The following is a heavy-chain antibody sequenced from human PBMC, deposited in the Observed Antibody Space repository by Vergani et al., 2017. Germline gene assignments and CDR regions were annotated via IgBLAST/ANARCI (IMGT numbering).Heavy chain of an antibody. J-gene: IGHJ5*02. CDR3: AKVLAPNQGWFDP. CDR2: ISSDGGST. CDR1: GFTFSTYA. V-gene: IGHV3-23*01. D-gene: IGHD3-3*01. Sequence: EVQLLESGGGLVQPGGSLRLSCAASGFTFSTYAMTWVRQAPGKGLEWVSTISSDGGSTYYADSVKGRFTISRDNSKNTLYLQMNSLRAEDTAVYYCAKVLAPNQGWFDPWGQGTLVTVSS.